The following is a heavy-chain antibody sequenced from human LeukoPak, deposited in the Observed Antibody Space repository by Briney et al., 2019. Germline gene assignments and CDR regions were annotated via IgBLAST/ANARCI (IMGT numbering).Heavy chain of an antibody. D-gene: IGHD2-21*01. CDR2: INAGNSHT. CDR3: ARGIWSARTVDYYLDY. Sequence: ASVKVSCKASGYNFNNYAIHWVRQAPGQRLEWMGWINAGNSHTKYSQNFQGRITITRDSSASTVYMELSSLTSEDTAVYYCARGIWSARTVDYYLDYWGQGTLVTVSS. V-gene: IGHV1-3*01. J-gene: IGHJ4*02. CDR1: GYNFNNYA.